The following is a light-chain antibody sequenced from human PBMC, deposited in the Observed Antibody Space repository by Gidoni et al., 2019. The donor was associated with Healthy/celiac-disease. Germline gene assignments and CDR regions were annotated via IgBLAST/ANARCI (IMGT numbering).Light chain of an antibody. Sequence: EIVLTQSPATLSLFPGERATLSCRASQSVSSYLAWYQQKPGQAPRLLNYDASNRATGIPARFSGSESGTDFTLTISSLEPEDFAVYYCQQRSNWPRTLGGGTKVEIK. J-gene: IGKJ4*01. V-gene: IGKV3-11*01. CDR3: QQRSNWPRT. CDR2: DAS. CDR1: QSVSSY.